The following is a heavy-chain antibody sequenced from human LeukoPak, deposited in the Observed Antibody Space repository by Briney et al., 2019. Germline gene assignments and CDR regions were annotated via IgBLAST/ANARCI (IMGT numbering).Heavy chain of an antibody. CDR1: GITVSDAW. J-gene: IGHJ4*02. CDR2: IKSKTDGGTT. Sequence: GGSLRLSCAASGITVSDAWMSWVRQAPGKGLEWVGRIKSKTDGGTTDYAAPVKGRFTVSRDDSKNTLYLQMNSLRTKDTALYYCTTGFSTGNWGQGTLVTVSS. D-gene: IGHD2/OR15-2a*01. CDR3: TTGFSTGN. V-gene: IGHV3-15*01.